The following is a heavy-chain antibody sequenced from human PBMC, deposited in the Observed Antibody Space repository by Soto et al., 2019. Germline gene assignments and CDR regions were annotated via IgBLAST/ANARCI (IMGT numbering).Heavy chain of an antibody. J-gene: IGHJ4*02. V-gene: IGHV3-48*01. Sequence: GGSLRLSCAASGFTFSSYSMNWVRQAPGKGLEWVSYISSSSSTIYYADSVKGRFTISRDNAKNSLYLQMNSLRAEDTAVYYCARGRPSITISPWYFDYWGQGTLVTVSS. CDR1: GFTFSSYS. D-gene: IGHD3-9*01. CDR3: ARGRPSITISPWYFDY. CDR2: ISSSSSTI.